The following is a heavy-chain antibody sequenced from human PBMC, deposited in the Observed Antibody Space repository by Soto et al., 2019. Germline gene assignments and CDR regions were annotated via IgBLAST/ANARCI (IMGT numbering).Heavy chain of an antibody. J-gene: IGHJ3*02. Sequence: GGSLRLSCAASGFTFSSYAMSWVRQAPGKGLEWVSGISGSGGKTYYADVVKGRFTISRDNSKNTLYLQMNSLRAEDTAVYYCAKVEVAGLGAFDIWGQGTMVTVS. CDR3: AKVEVAGLGAFDI. V-gene: IGHV3-23*01. CDR1: GFTFSSYA. D-gene: IGHD6-19*01. CDR2: ISGSGGKT.